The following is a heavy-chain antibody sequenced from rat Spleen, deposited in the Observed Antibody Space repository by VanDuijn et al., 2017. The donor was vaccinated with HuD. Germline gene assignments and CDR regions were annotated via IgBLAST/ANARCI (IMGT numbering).Heavy chain of an antibody. CDR3: ARLDVYYGLDGWFAY. J-gene: IGHJ3*01. CDR1: GFTFSNYG. Sequence: EVQLVESDGGLVQPGRSLKLSCAASGFTFSNYGMAWVRQAPTKGLEWVATISYDGSSTYYRDSVKGRFTISRDNAKSTLYLQMDSLRSEDTATYYCARLDVYYGLDGWFAYWGQGTLVTVSS. CDR2: ISYDGSST. D-gene: IGHD1-6*01. V-gene: IGHV5-29*01.